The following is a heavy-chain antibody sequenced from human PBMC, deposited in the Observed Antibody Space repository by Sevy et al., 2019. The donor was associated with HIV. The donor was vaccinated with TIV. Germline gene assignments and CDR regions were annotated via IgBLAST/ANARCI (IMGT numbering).Heavy chain of an antibody. CDR1: GFTFSESW. CDR3: ATFSVGY. D-gene: IGHD3-3*01. Sequence: GGALRLSCAASGFTFSESWMHWVRQAPGKGLEWVANINQDGNEKYYVDSVKGRFTISRDNAKNSLYLQMNSLRDDDTAVYYCATFSVGYWGQGTLVTVSS. J-gene: IGHJ4*02. CDR2: INQDGNEK. V-gene: IGHV3-7*01.